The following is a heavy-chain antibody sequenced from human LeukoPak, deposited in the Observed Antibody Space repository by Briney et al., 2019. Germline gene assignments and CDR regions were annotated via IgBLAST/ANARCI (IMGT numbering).Heavy chain of an antibody. V-gene: IGHV3-9*01. CDR3: AKDNRRHYTSGPNPDSLH. J-gene: IGHJ4*02. CDR2: ISWNSGSI. D-gene: IGHD6-19*01. CDR1: GFIFSNYA. Sequence: GGSLRLSCAASGFIFSNYAMHWVRQPPGKGLEWVSGISWNSGSIDYADSVKGRFTISRDNAKNSLYLQMNSLRVEDTAFYYCAKDNRRHYTSGPNPDSLHWGQGALVTVSS.